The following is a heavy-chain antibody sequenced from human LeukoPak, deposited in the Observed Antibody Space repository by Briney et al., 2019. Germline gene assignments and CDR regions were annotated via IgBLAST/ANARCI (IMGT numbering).Heavy chain of an antibody. V-gene: IGHV3-23*01. D-gene: IGHD3-10*01. CDR2: ISGSGGST. CDR3: AKAYGSGGYYN. Sequence: GGSLRLSCAASGFTFSSYAMSWVRQAPGKGLEWVSDISGSGGSTYYADSVKGRFTISRDNSKNTLYLQMNSLRAEDTAVYYCAKAYGSGGYYNWGQGTLVTVSS. CDR1: GFTFSSYA. J-gene: IGHJ4*02.